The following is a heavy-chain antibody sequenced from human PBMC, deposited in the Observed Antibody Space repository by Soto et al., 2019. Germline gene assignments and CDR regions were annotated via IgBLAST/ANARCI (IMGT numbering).Heavy chain of an antibody. CDR3: VRGGGGGLFDP. Sequence: PGGSLRLSCAGSGFTFCDSCMIFIRQAPGKGLEWLSYISPGSRYPAYADSVKGRFTISRDNAKRSLYLQMMSLTAEDTAIYYCVRGGGGGLFDPWGQGTMVTVSS. V-gene: IGHV3-11*06. CDR2: ISPGSRYP. CDR1: GFTFCDSC. D-gene: IGHD2-15*01. J-gene: IGHJ5*02.